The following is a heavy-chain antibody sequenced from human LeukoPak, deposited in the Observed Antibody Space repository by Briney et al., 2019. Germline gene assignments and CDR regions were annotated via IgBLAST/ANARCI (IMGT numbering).Heavy chain of an antibody. CDR3: VKDQELLWFGELSPVDY. V-gene: IGHV3-30*18. J-gene: IGHJ4*02. CDR2: ISYDGSNK. CDR1: GFTFSSYG. Sequence: GGSLRLSCAASGFTFSSYGMHWVRQAPGKGLEWVAVISYDGSNKYYADSVKGRFTISRDNSKNTLYLQMNSLRAEDTAVYYCVKDQELLWFGELSPVDYWGQGTLVTVSS. D-gene: IGHD3-10*01.